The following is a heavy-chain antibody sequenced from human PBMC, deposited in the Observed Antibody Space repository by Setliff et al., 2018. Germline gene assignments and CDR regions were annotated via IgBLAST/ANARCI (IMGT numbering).Heavy chain of an antibody. J-gene: IGHJ4*02. CDR1: GFTFSAHY. CDR2: IRNKDNSYTT. D-gene: IGHD2-2*01. CDR3: TSHHCSSTSCYVLSPDY. Sequence: GGSLRLSCAASGFTFSAHYMDWLRQAPGKGLEWVGRIRNKDNSYTTEYAASVKGRFTISRDDSKSIAYLQMNSLKTEDTAVYYCTSHHCSSTSCYVLSPDYWGQGTLVTVSS. V-gene: IGHV3-72*01.